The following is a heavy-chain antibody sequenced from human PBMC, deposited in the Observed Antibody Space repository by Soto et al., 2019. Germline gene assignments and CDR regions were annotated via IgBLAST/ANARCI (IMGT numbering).Heavy chain of an antibody. Sequence: QVQLVQSGAEVKKPGASVKVSCKASGYTFTSYGISWVRQAPGQGLEWMGWISAYNGNTNYAQKLQGRVTMTTDTSTSTAYMELRSLRPDDTAVYYCARARSTSRRGYYDSSGYYPDAFDIWGQGTMVTVSS. CDR3: ARARSTSRRGYYDSSGYYPDAFDI. D-gene: IGHD3-22*01. J-gene: IGHJ3*02. CDR2: ISAYNGNT. V-gene: IGHV1-18*01. CDR1: GYTFTSYG.